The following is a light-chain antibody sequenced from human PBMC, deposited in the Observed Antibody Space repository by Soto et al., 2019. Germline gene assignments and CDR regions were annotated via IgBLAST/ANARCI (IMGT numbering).Light chain of an antibody. CDR1: QSISTW. J-gene: IGKJ1*01. Sequence: QMTQSPSTLSASVGDTVTITCRASQSISTWLAWYQQKPGKAPKLLIYKASTLESGVPSRFSGSGSGTEFTLTISSLQPDDFATYYCQQYNSYSTFGQGTKVEVK. CDR2: KAS. CDR3: QQYNSYST. V-gene: IGKV1-5*03.